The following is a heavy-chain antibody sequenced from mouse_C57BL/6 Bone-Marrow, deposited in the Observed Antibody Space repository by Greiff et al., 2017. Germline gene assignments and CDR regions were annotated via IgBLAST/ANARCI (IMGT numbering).Heavy chain of an antibody. V-gene: IGHV14-2*01. CDR1: GFNIKDYY. J-gene: IGHJ2*01. CDR2: IDPEDGDT. CDR3: TRSLIYYGTNY. Sequence: EVQLQQSGAELVKPGASVKLSCTASGFNIKDYYIHWVKQRTEQGLEWIGRIDPEDGDTKYDPKFQDKATITADKSSNTAYLQLSSLTSEDTAVYYCTRSLIYYGTNYWGQGTTLTVSS. D-gene: IGHD1-1*01.